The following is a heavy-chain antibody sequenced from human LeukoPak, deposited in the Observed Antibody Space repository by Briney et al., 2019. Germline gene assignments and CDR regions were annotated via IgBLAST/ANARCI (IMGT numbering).Heavy chain of an antibody. D-gene: IGHD3-22*01. CDR1: GFIFSDYY. CDR2: ISGGSRTI. V-gene: IGHV3-11*04. J-gene: IGHJ4*02. CDR3: ARFEAYYYDSSGYYFDY. Sequence: PGGSLRLSCAASGFIFSDYYMNWIRQAPGKGLEWVSSISGGSRTINYADSVKGRFTTSRDNAKNSLFLQVNSLRAEDTAVYYCARFEAYYYDSSGYYFDYWGQGTLVTVSS.